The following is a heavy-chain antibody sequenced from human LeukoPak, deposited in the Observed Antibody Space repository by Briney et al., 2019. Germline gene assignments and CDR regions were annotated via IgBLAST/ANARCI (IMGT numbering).Heavy chain of an antibody. D-gene: IGHD5-24*01. Sequence: GGSLRLSCAASGFTFSNAWMSWVRQAPGTGLEGVGLIKNKVDGGTTEYAAPVKGRLTISRDDSENTLYLQMNSLKTEDTAMYYCTEMNDRDAFRIWGQGTMVTVSS. J-gene: IGHJ3*02. V-gene: IGHV3-15*01. CDR1: GFTFSNAW. CDR3: TEMNDRDAFRI. CDR2: IKNKVDGGTT.